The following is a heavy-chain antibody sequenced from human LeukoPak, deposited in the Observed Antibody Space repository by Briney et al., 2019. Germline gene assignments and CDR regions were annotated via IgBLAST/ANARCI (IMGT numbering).Heavy chain of an antibody. D-gene: IGHD6-13*01. CDR1: GGSFSGYY. CDR3: ARVKWQQLGFDY. J-gene: IGHJ4*02. CDR2: INHSGST. V-gene: IGHV4-34*01. Sequence: PSETLSLTCAVYGGSFSGYYWSWIRQPPGKGLEWIGEINHSGSTTYNPSLKSRVTISVDTSKNQFSLKLSSVTAADTAVYYCARVKWQQLGFDYWGQGTLVTVSS.